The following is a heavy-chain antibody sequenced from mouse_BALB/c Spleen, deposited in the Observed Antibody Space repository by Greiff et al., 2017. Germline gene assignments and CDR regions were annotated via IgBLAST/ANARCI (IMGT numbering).Heavy chain of an antibody. CDR3: AKGGHYFDY. CDR1: GYTFTDYA. CDR2: ISTYYGDA. J-gene: IGHJ2*01. V-gene: IGHV1S137*01. Sequence: VQVVESGAELVRPGVSVKISCKGSGYTFTDYAMHWVKQSHAKSLEWIGVISTYYGDASYNQKFKGKATMTVDKSSSTAYMELARLTSEDSAIYYCAKGGHYFDYWGQGTTLTVSS.